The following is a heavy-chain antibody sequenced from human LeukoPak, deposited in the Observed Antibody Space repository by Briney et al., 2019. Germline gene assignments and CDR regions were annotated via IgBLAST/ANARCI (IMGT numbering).Heavy chain of an antibody. CDR3: ARYNWFDP. CDR1: GFTFSSYE. J-gene: IGHJ5*02. V-gene: IGHV3-48*03. CDR2: ISDSGNTI. Sequence: GGSLRLSCAASGFTFSSYEMNWVRQAPGKGLEWVSYISDSGNTIYYADSVKGRFTISRDNAKNSLYLQMNSLRVEDTAIYYCARYNWFDPWGQGTLVTVSS.